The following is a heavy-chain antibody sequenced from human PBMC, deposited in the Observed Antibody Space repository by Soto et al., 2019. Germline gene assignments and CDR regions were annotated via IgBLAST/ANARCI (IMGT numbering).Heavy chain of an antibody. CDR2: IIPIFGTA. CDR1: GGTFSSYA. D-gene: IGHD3-10*01. V-gene: IGHV1-69*12. J-gene: IGHJ6*02. CDR3: SRGFLSGPYYYYGMDV. Sequence: QVQLVQSGAEVKKPGSSVKVSCKASGGTFSSYAISWVRQAPGQGLEWMGGIIPIFGTANYAQKFQGRVTITADESTSTAYMELSSLRSEDTAVYYSSRGFLSGPYYYYGMDVWGQGTTVTVSS.